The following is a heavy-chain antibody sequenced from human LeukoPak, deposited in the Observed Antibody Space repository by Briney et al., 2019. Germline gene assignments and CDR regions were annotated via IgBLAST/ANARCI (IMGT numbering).Heavy chain of an antibody. CDR3: ARRYSYGPPDY. V-gene: IGHV3-7*01. CDR1: GFTFSSYW. J-gene: IGHJ4*02. Sequence: GGSLRLSCAASGFTFSSYWMSWVRQAPGKGLVWVANIKQDGSEKFYVDSVKGRFTISRDNAKNSLYLQMNSLRAEDTAVYYCARRYSYGPPDYWGQGTLVTVSS. D-gene: IGHD5-18*01. CDR2: IKQDGSEK.